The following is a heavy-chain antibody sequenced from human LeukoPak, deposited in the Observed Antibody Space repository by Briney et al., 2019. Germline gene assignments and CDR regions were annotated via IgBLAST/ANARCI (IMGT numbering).Heavy chain of an antibody. CDR2: IRYDGSNK. Sequence: GGSLRLSCAASGFTFSSYGMHWVRQAPGKGLEWVAFIRYDGSNKYYPDSVKGRFTISRDNSKNTLYLQMNSLRAEDTAVYYCAKGATGYYYYYMDVWGKGTTVTISS. J-gene: IGHJ6*03. CDR1: GFTFSSYG. D-gene: IGHD1-26*01. V-gene: IGHV3-30*02. CDR3: AKGATGYYYYYMDV.